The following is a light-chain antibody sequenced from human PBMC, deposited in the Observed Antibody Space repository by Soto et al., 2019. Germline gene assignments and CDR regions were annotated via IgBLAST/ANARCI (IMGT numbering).Light chain of an antibody. Sequence: EIVMTQTPATLSVSPGDRATLSCRASQSVASYLAWYQQKPGQCPRLLIYGASTRATGVPARFSGSGSGTDFTLTITSLQSEDFAVYYCQQYNNWPPWTFGQGTKVEIK. V-gene: IGKV3-15*01. CDR2: GAS. CDR1: QSVASY. CDR3: QQYNNWPPWT. J-gene: IGKJ1*01.